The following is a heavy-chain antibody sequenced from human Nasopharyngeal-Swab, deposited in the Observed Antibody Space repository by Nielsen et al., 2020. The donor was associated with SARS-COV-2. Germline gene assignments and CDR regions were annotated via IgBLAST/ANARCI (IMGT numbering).Heavy chain of an antibody. Sequence: SETLSLTCTVSGGSIGSSSYYWGWIRQPPGKGLEWIGSIYYSGSTYYNPSLKSRVTISVDTSKNQFSLKLSSVTAADTAVYFCARQYCSGGSCYSYYYYYGMDVWGQGTTVTVSS. CDR3: ARQYCSGGSCYSYYYYYGMDV. J-gene: IGHJ6*02. D-gene: IGHD2-15*01. CDR2: IYYSGST. CDR1: GGSIGSSSYY. V-gene: IGHV4-39*01.